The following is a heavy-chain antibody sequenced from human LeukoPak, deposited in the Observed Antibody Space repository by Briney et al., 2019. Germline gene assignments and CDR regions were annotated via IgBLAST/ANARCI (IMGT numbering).Heavy chain of an antibody. J-gene: IGHJ4*02. V-gene: IGHV3-9*01. CDR3: ARDPDYGDD. D-gene: IGHD4-17*01. CDR2: ISWNSGSI. Sequence: TGGSLRLSCAASGFTFDDYAMHWVRQAPGKGLEWVSGISWNSGSIGYADSVKGRFTISRDNAKNSLYLQMNSLRAEDTALYYCARDPDYGDDWGQGTLVTVSS. CDR1: GFTFDDYA.